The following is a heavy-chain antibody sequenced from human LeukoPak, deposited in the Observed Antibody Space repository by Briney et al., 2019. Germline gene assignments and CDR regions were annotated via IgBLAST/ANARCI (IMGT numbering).Heavy chain of an antibody. CDR3: TTISGSGSCFDT. V-gene: IGHV3-15*01. Sequence: GGSLRLSCAASGFTFSNAWMSWVRQAPGKGLEWVGRFKSKTDGGTTDYAAPVKGRLTVSRDDSKNTLYLQMNSLKTEDTAVYYCTTISGSGSCFDTWGQGTLVTVSS. J-gene: IGHJ4*02. D-gene: IGHD3-10*01. CDR1: GFTFSNAW. CDR2: FKSKTDGGTT.